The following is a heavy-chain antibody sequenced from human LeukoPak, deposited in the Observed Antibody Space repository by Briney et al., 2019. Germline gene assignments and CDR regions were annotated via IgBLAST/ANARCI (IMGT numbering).Heavy chain of an antibody. D-gene: IGHD2-2*01. CDR2: ISGNNDNP. J-gene: IGHJ4*02. Sequence: ASVKVSCKASGYTFSNFGINWVRQAPGQGLEWIAWISGNNDNPNYGQKFQGRFAVTTDSSTSTAYMELRNLRSDDTAVYYCARDGTSTDDYWGQGTLVTVSS. CDR3: ARDGTSTDDY. V-gene: IGHV1-18*01. CDR1: GYTFSNFG.